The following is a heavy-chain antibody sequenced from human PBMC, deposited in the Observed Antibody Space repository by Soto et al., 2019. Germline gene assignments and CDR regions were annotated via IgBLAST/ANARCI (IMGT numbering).Heavy chain of an antibody. CDR2: IYYSGST. D-gene: IGHD6-6*01. CDR1: GGSISSGDYY. V-gene: IGHV4-30-4*01. J-gene: IGHJ4*02. CDR3: ARDDAGSSRYFDY. Sequence: SETLSLTCTVSGGSISSGDYYWSWIRQPPGKGLEWIGYIYYSGSTYYNPSLKSRVTISVDTSENQFSLKLSSVTAADTAVYYCARDDAGSSRYFDYWGQGTLVTVSS.